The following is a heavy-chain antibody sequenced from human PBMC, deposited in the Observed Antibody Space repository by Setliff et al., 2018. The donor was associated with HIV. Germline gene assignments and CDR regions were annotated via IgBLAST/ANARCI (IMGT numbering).Heavy chain of an antibody. CDR3: ARGPGWPNWFDP. CDR1: GGSISSSSYY. J-gene: IGHJ5*02. D-gene: IGHD6-19*01. CDR2: IYYSGST. V-gene: IGHV4-39*07. Sequence: SETLSLTCTVSGGSISSSSYYWAWIRQPSGKGLEWIGSIYYSGSTYYNPSLKSRVTISADTSKNQFSLKLSSVTAADTAVYYCARGPGWPNWFDPWGQGTLVTVSS.